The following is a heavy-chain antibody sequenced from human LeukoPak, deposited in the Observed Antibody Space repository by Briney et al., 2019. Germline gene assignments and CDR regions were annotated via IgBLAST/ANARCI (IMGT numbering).Heavy chain of an antibody. CDR3: ARVSADDYYYYYYYMDV. CDR2: ISAYNGNT. D-gene: IGHD1-1*01. CDR1: GYTFTSYG. Sequence: GASVNVSCKASGYTFTSYGISWVRQAPRQGLEWMGWISAYNGNTNYAQKLQGRVTMTTDTSTSTAYMELRSLRSGDTAVYYCARVSADDYYYYYYYMDVWGKGTTVTVSS. J-gene: IGHJ6*03. V-gene: IGHV1-18*01.